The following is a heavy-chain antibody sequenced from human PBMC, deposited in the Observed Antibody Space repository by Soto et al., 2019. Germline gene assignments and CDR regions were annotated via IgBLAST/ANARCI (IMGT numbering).Heavy chain of an antibody. CDR2: IKQDGSEK. Sequence: EVQLVESGGGLVQPGGSLRLSCAASGFTFSSYWMSWVRQAPGKGLEWVANIKQDGSEKYYVDSVKGRFTISRDNAKNSLYLQMNNQRAEDTAVYYCARFYYDSSGYLPSPYYYYYGMDVWGQGTTVTVSS. CDR1: GFTFSSYW. D-gene: IGHD3-22*01. V-gene: IGHV3-7*04. J-gene: IGHJ6*02. CDR3: ARFYYDSSGYLPSPYYYYYGMDV.